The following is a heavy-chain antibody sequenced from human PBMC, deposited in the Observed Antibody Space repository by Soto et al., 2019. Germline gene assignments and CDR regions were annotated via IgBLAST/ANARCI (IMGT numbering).Heavy chain of an antibody. CDR1: GFIYSSCA. CDR3: ARTELELPHFFFIDY. D-gene: IGHD1-7*01. Sequence: GGALRLYCSASGFIYSSCAMHWVRPVPGKGLEWLAVVSHDGTLYPYADSVKGRFTIARGNAKNSLYLQMNSLRAEDTAVYYCARTELELPHFFFIDYWGQGTLVTVSS. CDR2: VSHDGTLY. J-gene: IGHJ4*02. V-gene: IGHV3-30*03.